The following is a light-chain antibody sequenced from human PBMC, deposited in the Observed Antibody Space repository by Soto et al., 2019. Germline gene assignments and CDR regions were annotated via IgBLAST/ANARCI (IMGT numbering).Light chain of an antibody. Sequence: IQMTQSSATLSGSVEDRVTITCRASQTISSWLAWYQQKPGKAPKLLIYEAFSLEGGVPSRFGGGASGTEFTLTISSLQSEDFAVYYCQQYNNWPPLTSGGGTKVDIK. CDR2: EAF. CDR3: QQYNNWPPLT. V-gene: IGKV1-5*03. J-gene: IGKJ4*01. CDR1: QTISSW.